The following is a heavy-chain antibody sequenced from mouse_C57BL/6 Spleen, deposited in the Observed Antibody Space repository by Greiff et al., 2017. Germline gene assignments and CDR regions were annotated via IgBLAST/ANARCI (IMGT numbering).Heavy chain of an antibody. D-gene: IGHD2-4*01. J-gene: IGHJ4*01. CDR2: IYPGDGDT. CDR1: GYAFSSSW. CDR3: ARADYGEDAMDY. V-gene: IGHV1-82*01. Sequence: VQLQQSGPELVKPGASVKISCKASGYAFSSSWMNWVKQRPGKGLEWIGRIYPGDGDTNYNGKFKGKATLTADKSSSTAYMQLSSLTSEDSAVYFCARADYGEDAMDYWGQGTSVTVSS.